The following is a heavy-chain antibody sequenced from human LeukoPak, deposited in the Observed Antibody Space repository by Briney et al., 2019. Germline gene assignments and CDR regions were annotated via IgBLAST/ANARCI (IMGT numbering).Heavy chain of an antibody. CDR3: ARHVPGEYYDYVWGSYPNAYYFDY. J-gene: IGHJ4*02. Sequence: PSETLSLTCTVPGGPISSYYWSWIRQPPGKGLESIGYIYYSGNTNYTPSLKSRVTISVDTSKNQFSLKLSSVTAADTAVYYCARHVPGEYYDYVWGSYPNAYYFDYWGQGTLVTVSS. CDR2: IYYSGNT. CDR1: GGPISSYY. D-gene: IGHD3-16*02. V-gene: IGHV4-59*08.